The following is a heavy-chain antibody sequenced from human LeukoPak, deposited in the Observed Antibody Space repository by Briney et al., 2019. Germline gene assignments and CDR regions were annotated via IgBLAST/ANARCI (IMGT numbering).Heavy chain of an antibody. J-gene: IGHJ4*02. CDR2: IDVAGNT. D-gene: IGHD3-10*01. CDR1: GFTVSSDY. V-gene: IGHV3-53*01. Sequence: GGSLRLSCAASGFTVSSDYMTWVRQAPGKGLEWLSSIDVAGNTIYAHYVRGRFTISRDNSKNTLYLQMNSLRVDDTAVYFCAGDASGSRPNSWGPGTLVTVTS. CDR3: AGDASGSRPNS.